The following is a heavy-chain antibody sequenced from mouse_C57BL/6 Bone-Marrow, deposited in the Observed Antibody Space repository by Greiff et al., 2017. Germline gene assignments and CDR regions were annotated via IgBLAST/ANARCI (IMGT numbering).Heavy chain of an antibody. V-gene: IGHV10-3*01. CDR1: GFTFNTYA. CDR3: VGETPVDGSSWLVY. J-gene: IGHJ3*01. D-gene: IGHD1-1*01. CDR2: IRSKSSTYAT. Sequence: EVQLEQSGGGLVQPKGSLKLSCAASGFTFNTYAMHWVRQAPGKGLEWVASIRSKSSTYATYYAVSVKDRFTISRDDSQSMLYLQMNNLKTEDTAMCYCVGETPVDGSSWLVYGGQGTLVTFS.